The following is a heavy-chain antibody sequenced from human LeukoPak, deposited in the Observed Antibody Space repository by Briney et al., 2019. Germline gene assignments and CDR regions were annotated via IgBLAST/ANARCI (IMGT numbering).Heavy chain of an antibody. V-gene: IGHV4-34*01. CDR1: GGSFSGYY. J-gene: IGHJ4*02. D-gene: IGHD2-15*01. CDR2: INHSGST. CDR3: ARAPGEGSDY. Sequence: PSETLSLTCAVYGGSFSGYYWSWIRQPPGKGLEWIGEINHSGSTNYNPSLKSRVTISVDTSKNQFSLKLSSVTAADTAVYYCARAPGEGSDYWGQGTLVTVSS.